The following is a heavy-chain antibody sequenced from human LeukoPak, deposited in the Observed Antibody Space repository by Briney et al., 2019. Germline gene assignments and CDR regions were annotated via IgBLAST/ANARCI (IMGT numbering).Heavy chain of an antibody. Sequence: ASVKVSCKASGYTFTGYYMHWVRQAPGQGLEWMGWINPNSGGTNYAQKFQGRVTMTRDTSISTAYMELSRLRSDDTAAYYCARAVTGTTDYYYYYMDVWGKGTTVTVSS. V-gene: IGHV1-2*02. D-gene: IGHD1-20*01. CDR1: GYTFTGYY. CDR3: ARAVTGTTDYYYYYMDV. J-gene: IGHJ6*03. CDR2: INPNSGGT.